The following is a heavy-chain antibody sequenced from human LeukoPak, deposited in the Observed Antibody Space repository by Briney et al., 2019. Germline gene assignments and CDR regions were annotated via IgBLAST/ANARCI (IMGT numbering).Heavy chain of an antibody. V-gene: IGHV3-9*01. Sequence: PGRSLRLSCAASGFTFDDYAMNWVRQAPGKGLEWVSGISWNIGSIGYADSVKGRFTISRDNAKNSLYLQMNSLRAEDTALYYCAKGRGSYVYYYMDVWGKGTTVTVSS. CDR3: AKGRGSYVYYYMDV. CDR2: ISWNIGSI. D-gene: IGHD1-26*01. J-gene: IGHJ6*03. CDR1: GFTFDDYA.